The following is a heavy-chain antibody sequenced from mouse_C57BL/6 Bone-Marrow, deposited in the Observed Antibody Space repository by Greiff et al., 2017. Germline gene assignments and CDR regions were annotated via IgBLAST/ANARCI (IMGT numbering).Heavy chain of an antibody. CDR1: GYTFTSYW. D-gene: IGHD1-1*01. CDR3: AITTVDPYWYFDV. V-gene: IGHV1-52*01. CDR2: IDPSDRET. Sequence: QVQLQQPGAELVRPGSSVKLSCKASGYTFTSYWMHWVKQRPIQGLEWIGNIDPSDRETHYNQKFKDKATLTVDKSSSTAYMQLSSLTSEDSAVYYCAITTVDPYWYFDVWGTGTTVTVSS. J-gene: IGHJ1*03.